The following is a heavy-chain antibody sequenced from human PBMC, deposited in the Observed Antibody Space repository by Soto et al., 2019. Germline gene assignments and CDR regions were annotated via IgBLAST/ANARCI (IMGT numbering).Heavy chain of an antibody. V-gene: IGHV4-59*01. CDR1: GGSINGYY. Sequence: PXETLSVPFTISGGSINGYYWSWIRQPPGKGLEWIGYVYYTGTTKYNPSLESRVTISADTSKNQFYLRVTSVTAADTAVYYCAQHRRTDADGYKLDVWGQGILVTVSS. CDR2: VYYTGTT. CDR3: AQHRRTDADGYKLDV. D-gene: IGHD5-12*01. J-gene: IGHJ4*02.